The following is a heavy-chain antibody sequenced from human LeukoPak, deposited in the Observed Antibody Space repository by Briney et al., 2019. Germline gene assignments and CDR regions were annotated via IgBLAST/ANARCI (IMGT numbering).Heavy chain of an antibody. D-gene: IGHD3-22*01. V-gene: IGHV4-34*01. CDR2: INHSGST. CDR1: GGSFSVYY. Sequence: SETLSLTCAVYGGSFSVYYWSWIRQPPGKGLEWIGKINHSGSTNYNPSLKSRVTISVDTSKKQFSLKLSSVTAADTAVYYCESQPLYYYDSSGYWVFRGQGTLVTVSS. CDR3: ESQPLYYYDSSGYWVF. J-gene: IGHJ4*02.